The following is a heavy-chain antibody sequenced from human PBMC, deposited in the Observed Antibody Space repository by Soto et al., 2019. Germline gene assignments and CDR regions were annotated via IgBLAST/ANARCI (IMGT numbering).Heavy chain of an antibody. D-gene: IGHD5-18*01. CDR2: IIPIFGTA. V-gene: IGHV1-69*13. CDR3: ARGKKGSRQLWSSYYHYGMDV. Sequence: SVKVSCKASGGTFSSYAISWVRQAPGQGLEWMGGIIPIFGTANYAQKFQGRVTITADESTSTAYMELSSLRSEDTAVYYCARGKKGSRQLWSSYYHYGMDVWGQGTTVTVSS. CDR1: GGTFSSYA. J-gene: IGHJ6*02.